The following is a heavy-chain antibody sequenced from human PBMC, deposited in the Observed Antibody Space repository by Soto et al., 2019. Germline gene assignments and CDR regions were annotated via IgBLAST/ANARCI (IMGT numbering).Heavy chain of an antibody. CDR3: ARGDSTDCSNGVCAFFYNHDIDA. CDR1: GYSFTDYH. V-gene: IGHV1-2*04. D-gene: IGHD2-8*01. CDR2: INPKSGGT. Sequence: ASVKVSCKASGYSFTDYHIHWVRQAPGQGLEWLGRINPKSGGTSTAQKFQGWVTMTTDTSISTASMELTRLTSDDTAIYYCARGDSTDCSNGVCAFFYNHDIDAWGQGTTVTVSS. J-gene: IGHJ6*02.